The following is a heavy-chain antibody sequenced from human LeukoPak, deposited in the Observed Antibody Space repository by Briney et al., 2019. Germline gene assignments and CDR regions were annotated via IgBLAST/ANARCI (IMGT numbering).Heavy chain of an antibody. CDR3: AGLVVVTAIQEHDAFDI. D-gene: IGHD2-21*02. Sequence: ASVKVSCKASGYTFTGYYMHWVRQAPGQGLEWMGWINPNSGGTNYAQKFQGRVTMTRDTSISTAYMELSRLRSDDTAVYYCAGLVVVTAIQEHDAFDIWGQGTMVTFSS. CDR1: GYTFTGYY. CDR2: INPNSGGT. V-gene: IGHV1-2*02. J-gene: IGHJ3*02.